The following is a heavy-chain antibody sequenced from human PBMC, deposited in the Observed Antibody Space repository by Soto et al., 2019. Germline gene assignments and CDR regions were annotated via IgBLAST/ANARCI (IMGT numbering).Heavy chain of an antibody. D-gene: IGHD3-3*01. V-gene: IGHV5-51*01. CDR1: GDKFTSYW. CDR2: IYAGDSDT. J-gene: IGHJ6*02. Sequence: XDSLKVSWKCSGDKFTSYWIGLVLQMPGKGLEWMGIIYAGDSDTRYSPSFQGQVTISADKSISTAYLQWSSLKASDTAMYYCARLGTTYYDFWSGYNGRTDYYYYGMDVWGQRTTVTVSS. CDR3: ARLGTTYYDFWSGYNGRTDYYYYGMDV.